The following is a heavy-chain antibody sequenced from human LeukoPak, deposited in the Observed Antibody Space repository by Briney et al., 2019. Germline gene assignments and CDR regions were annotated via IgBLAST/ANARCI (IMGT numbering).Heavy chain of an antibody. CDR1: GGSISSGGYY. Sequence: PSQTLSLTCTVSGGSISSGGYYWSWIRQPPGKGLEWIGYIYYSGSTYYNPSLKSRVTISVDTSKNQFSLKLSSVTAADTAVYYCARTRDLVLNAFDIWGQGTMVTVSS. CDR3: ARTRDLVLNAFDI. CDR2: IYYSGST. J-gene: IGHJ3*02. V-gene: IGHV4-30-4*01.